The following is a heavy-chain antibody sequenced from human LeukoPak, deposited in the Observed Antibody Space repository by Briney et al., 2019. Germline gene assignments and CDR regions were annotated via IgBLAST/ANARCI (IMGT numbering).Heavy chain of an antibody. CDR2: ISGSGGST. V-gene: IGHV3-23*01. J-gene: IGHJ4*02. CDR3: AKSLGYCSSTSCPGGY. D-gene: IGHD2-2*01. Sequence: GGSLRLSCAASGFTFSSYAMSWVRQAPGKGLEWASAISGSGGSTYYADSVKGRFTISRDNSKNTLYLQMNSLRAEDTAVYYCAKSLGYCSSTSCPGGYWGQGTLVTVSS. CDR1: GFTFSSYA.